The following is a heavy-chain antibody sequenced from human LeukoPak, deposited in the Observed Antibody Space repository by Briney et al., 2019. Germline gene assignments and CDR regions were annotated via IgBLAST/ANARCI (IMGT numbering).Heavy chain of an antibody. CDR3: ARRLRFLGYFDY. Sequence: SETLSLTCAVYGGSFSGYYWSWIRQPPGKGLEWIGEINHSGSTNYNPSLKSRVTISVDTSENQFSLKLSSVTAADTAVYYCARRLRFLGYFDYWGQGTLVTVSS. CDR1: GGSFSGYY. J-gene: IGHJ4*02. D-gene: IGHD3-3*01. CDR2: INHSGST. V-gene: IGHV4-34*01.